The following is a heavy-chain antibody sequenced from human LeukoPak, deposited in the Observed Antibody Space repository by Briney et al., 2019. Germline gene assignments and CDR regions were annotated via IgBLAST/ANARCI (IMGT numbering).Heavy chain of an antibody. CDR2: IKSGGSR. Sequence: GGSLRLSCAASGFTFSSYWMHWVRQTPGKGLVWVSRIKSGGSRIYADSVKGRFTISRDNAKNTLYLQMNSLRAEDTAIYYCARAVTYFYGSVTYDWFDPWGQGTLVTVSS. J-gene: IGHJ5*02. CDR1: GFTFSSYW. CDR3: ARAVTYFYGSVTYDWFDP. D-gene: IGHD3-10*01. V-gene: IGHV3-74*01.